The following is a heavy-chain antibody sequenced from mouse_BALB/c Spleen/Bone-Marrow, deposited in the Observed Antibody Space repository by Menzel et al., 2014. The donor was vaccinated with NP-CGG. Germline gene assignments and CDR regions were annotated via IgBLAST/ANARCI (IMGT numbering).Heavy chain of an antibody. V-gene: IGHV4-1*02. CDR1: GFDFSRYW. D-gene: IGHD1-1*01. Sequence: EVQLVESGGGLVQPGGSLKLSCAASGFDFSRYWMSWVRQAPGKVLEWIGEINPDSSTINYTPSLKDKFIISRDNAKNTLYLQMSKVRSEDTALYYCSRLYYYGNFAYWGQGTLVTVSA. CDR3: SRLYYYGNFAY. J-gene: IGHJ3*01. CDR2: INPDSSTI.